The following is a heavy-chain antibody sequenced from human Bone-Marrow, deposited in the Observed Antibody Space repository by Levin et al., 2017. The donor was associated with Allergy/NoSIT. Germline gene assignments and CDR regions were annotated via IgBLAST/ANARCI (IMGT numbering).Heavy chain of an antibody. CDR1: GFNFASYG. J-gene: IGHJ4*02. Sequence: SCAASGFNFASYGMNWVRQAPGKGLEWVSSISGTGRHIYLADSLKGRFTISRDNAKNSLSLQMNNLRVEDTAVFYCAKDEGPFSSSFAFDCWGQGALVTFSS. D-gene: IGHD2-2*01. CDR2: ISGTGRHI. V-gene: IGHV3-21*01. CDR3: AKDEGPFSSSFAFDC.